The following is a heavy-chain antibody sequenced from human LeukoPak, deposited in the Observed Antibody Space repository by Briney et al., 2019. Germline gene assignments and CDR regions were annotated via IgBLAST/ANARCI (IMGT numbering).Heavy chain of an antibody. D-gene: IGHD3-10*01. CDR1: GYTFTSYG. Sequence: GASVKVSCKASGYTFTSYGISWVRQAPGQGLEWMGWINPNSGGTNYAQKFQGRVTMTRDTSISTAYMELSRLRSDDTAVYYCARGGIRITMVRGVSLDYYYGMDVWGQGTTVTVSS. CDR3: ARGGIRITMVRGVSLDYYYGMDV. J-gene: IGHJ6*02. CDR2: INPNSGGT. V-gene: IGHV1-2*02.